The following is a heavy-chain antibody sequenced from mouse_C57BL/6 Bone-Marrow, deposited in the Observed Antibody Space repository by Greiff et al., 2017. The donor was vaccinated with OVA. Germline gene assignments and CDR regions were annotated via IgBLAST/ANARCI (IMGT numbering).Heavy chain of an antibody. CDR1: GYTFTSYW. CDR3: ARGGGAAQAFDY. D-gene: IGHD3-2*02. J-gene: IGHJ2*01. V-gene: IGHV1-50*01. Sequence: VQLQQPGAELVKPGASVKLSCKASGYTFTSYWMQWVKQRPGQGLEWIGEIDPSDSYTNYNQKFKGKATLTVDTSSSTAYMQLSSLTSEDSAVYYCARGGGAAQAFDYWGQGTTLTVSS. CDR2: IDPSDSYT.